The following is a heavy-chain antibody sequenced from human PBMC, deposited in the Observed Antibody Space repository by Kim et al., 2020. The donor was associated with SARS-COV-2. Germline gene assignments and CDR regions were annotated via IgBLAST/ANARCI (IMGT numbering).Heavy chain of an antibody. J-gene: IGHJ6*02. CDR3: ARDLITMVPPSQLYGMDV. D-gene: IGHD3-10*01. V-gene: IGHV3-33*01. Sequence: GGSLRLSCAASGFTFSSYGMHWVRQAPGKGLEWVAVIWYDGSNKYYADSVKGRFTISRDNSKNTLYLQMNSLRAEDTAVYYCARDLITMVPPSQLYGMDVWGQGTTVTVSS. CDR1: GFTFSSYG. CDR2: IWYDGSNK.